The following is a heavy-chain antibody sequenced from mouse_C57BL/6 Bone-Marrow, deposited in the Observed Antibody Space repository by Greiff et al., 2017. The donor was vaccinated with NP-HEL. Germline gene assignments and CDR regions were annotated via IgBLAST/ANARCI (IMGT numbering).Heavy chain of an antibody. D-gene: IGHD1-1*02. Sequence: VMLVESGAELARPGASVKLSCKASGYTFTSYGISWVKQRTGQGLEWIGEIYPRSGNTYYNEKFKGKATLTADKSSSTAYMELRSLTSEDSAVYFCATYGPGSWFAYWGQGTLVTVSA. V-gene: IGHV1-81*01. CDR2: IYPRSGNT. CDR3: ATYGPGSWFAY. CDR1: GYTFTSYG. J-gene: IGHJ3*01.